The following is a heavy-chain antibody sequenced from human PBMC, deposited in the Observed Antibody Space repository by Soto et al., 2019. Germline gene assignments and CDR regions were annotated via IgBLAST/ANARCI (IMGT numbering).Heavy chain of an antibody. D-gene: IGHD6-19*01. J-gene: IGHJ4*02. CDR2: INAANGHT. Sequence: QVQLVQSGPEVKKTGASVKVSCRASGYFFTGYAIHWVRQAPGPRLEWLGWINAANGHTKYSQNFQGRVIITRDTSANTVYMEVSSLKSGDTAVYYCARGSIAVAGRNQLDYWGQGTRVTVFS. CDR3: ARGSIAVAGRNQLDY. V-gene: IGHV1-3*01. CDR1: GYFFTGYA.